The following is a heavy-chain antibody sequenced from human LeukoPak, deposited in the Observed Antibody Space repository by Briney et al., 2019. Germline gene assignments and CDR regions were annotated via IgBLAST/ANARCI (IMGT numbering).Heavy chain of an antibody. CDR1: GGSFITSM. Sequence: GGVLRLPCAASGGSFITSMMSWVRRVPRQRREGVASILHDPETTYYADSVKGRFTISIDKFKDKLFLQMSRLTAADTAMYYRSNRDGQSFHYLGQGGMVTDPS. V-gene: IGHV3-23*01. CDR2: ILHDPETT. CDR3: SNRDGQSFHY. J-gene: IGHJ4*02. D-gene: IGHD5-24*01.